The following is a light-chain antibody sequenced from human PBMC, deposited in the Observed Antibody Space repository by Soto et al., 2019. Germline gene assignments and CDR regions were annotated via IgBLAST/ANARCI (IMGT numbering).Light chain of an antibody. CDR2: GAS. J-gene: IGKJ1*01. V-gene: IGKV3-20*01. Sequence: IVMPQSPATLSVSPGERATLSCRASQSVSNNYLAWYQQKPGQAPRLLIYGASNRATGIPDRFSGSGSGTDFTLTISRLEPEDFAVYYCQQYGSSGTFGQGAMVDIK. CDR1: QSVSNNY. CDR3: QQYGSSGT.